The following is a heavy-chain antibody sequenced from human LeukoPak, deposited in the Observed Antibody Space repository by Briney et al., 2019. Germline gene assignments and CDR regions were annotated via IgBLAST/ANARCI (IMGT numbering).Heavy chain of an antibody. CDR3: ASTLGY. Sequence: GGSLRLSCEASGFSFTNTWMSWVRQAPGKGLEWIGRIQTITDGGTTDYAAPVRGRFTISRDDSKNTLYLQMNSLKTEDTAVYYCASTLGYWGQGTLVIVSS. CDR2: IQTITDGGTT. V-gene: IGHV3-15*01. J-gene: IGHJ4*02. CDR1: GFSFTNTW. D-gene: IGHD3-16*01.